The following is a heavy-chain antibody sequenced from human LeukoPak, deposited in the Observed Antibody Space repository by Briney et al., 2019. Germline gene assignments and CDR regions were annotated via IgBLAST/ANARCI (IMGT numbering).Heavy chain of an antibody. Sequence: GGSLRLSCAASGFTFSSYSMNWVRQAPGKGLEWVSYISSSSSTIYYADSVKGRFTISRDNAKNSLYLQMNSLRAEDTAVYYCAREAGFGVVIPSDYWGQGTLVTVSS. CDR2: ISSSSSTI. V-gene: IGHV3-48*01. J-gene: IGHJ4*02. CDR3: AREAGFGVVIPSDY. D-gene: IGHD3-3*01. CDR1: GFTFSSYS.